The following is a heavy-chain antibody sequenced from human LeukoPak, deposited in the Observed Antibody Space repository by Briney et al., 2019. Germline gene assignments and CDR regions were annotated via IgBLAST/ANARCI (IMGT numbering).Heavy chain of an antibody. CDR2: IIPIFGTA. CDR1: GGTFSSYA. V-gene: IGHV1-69*01. D-gene: IGHD6-13*01. J-gene: IGHJ5*02. CDR3: ARGLGIAAADNWFDP. Sequence: SVKVSCKASGGTFSSYAISWVRQAPGQGLEWMEGIIPIFGTANYAQKFQGRVTITADESTSTAYMELSSLRSEDTAVYYCARGLGIAAADNWFDPWGQGTLVTVSS.